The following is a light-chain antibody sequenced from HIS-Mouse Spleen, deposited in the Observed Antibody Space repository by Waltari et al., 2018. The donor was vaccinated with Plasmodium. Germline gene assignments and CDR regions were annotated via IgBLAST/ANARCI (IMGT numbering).Light chain of an antibody. CDR2: KDS. CDR3: YTAADNKLV. Sequence: SYELTQPSSVSVSPGQTARITCSGDVLAKKYARWFQQKPGQAPVPVIYKDSERPSGIPARFAGSGSGTRVTLTTSGAQGEDEADYYCYTAADNKLVFGGGTKLTVL. J-gene: IGLJ3*02. V-gene: IGLV3-27*01. CDR1: VLAKKY.